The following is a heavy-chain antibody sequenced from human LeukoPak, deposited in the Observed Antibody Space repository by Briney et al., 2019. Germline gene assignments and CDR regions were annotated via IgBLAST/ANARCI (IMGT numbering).Heavy chain of an antibody. CDR1: GFTFSSYS. V-gene: IGHV3-15*01. CDR3: TSTYYYGSGSYSS. J-gene: IGHJ4*02. CDR2: IKSKTDGGTT. Sequence: GGSLRLSCAASGFTFSSYSMNWVRQAPGKGLEWVGRIKSKTDGGTTDYAAPVKGRFTISRDDSKNTLYLQMNSLKTEDTAVYYCTSTYYYGSGSYSSWGQGTLVTVSS. D-gene: IGHD3-10*01.